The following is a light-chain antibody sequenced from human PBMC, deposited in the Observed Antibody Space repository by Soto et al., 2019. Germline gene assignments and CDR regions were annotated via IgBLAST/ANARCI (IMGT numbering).Light chain of an antibody. CDR1: QSVSRD. CDR3: QQYNNWPPIT. V-gene: IGKV3-15*01. CDR2: DTS. Sequence: EIVLTQSPSTLSVSPGERATLSCRASQSVSRDLAWYQQKPGQAPRLLIYDTSTRATGIPARFSGSGSGTEFTLTISSLQSEDFAVYYCQQYNNWPPITFGQGTRLEIK. J-gene: IGKJ5*01.